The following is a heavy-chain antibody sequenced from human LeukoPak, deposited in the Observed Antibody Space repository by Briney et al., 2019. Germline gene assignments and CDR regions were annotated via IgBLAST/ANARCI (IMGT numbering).Heavy chain of an antibody. Sequence: QPGGSLRLSCAASGFTFSTYGMNWVRQAPGKGLKWVALIWYGGSNKYYADSVKGRFTISRVNSKNIAYTQMSRRRADDTAMQYCARGPDSYAYDAFDIWGQGTMVTVSS. CDR1: GFTFSTYG. D-gene: IGHD5-18*01. CDR3: ARGPDSYAYDAFDI. CDR2: IWYGGSNK. V-gene: IGHV3-33*08. J-gene: IGHJ3*02.